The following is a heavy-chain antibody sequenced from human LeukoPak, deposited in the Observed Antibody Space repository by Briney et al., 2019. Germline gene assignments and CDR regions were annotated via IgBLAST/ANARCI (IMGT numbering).Heavy chain of an antibody. D-gene: IGHD3-16*01. CDR2: ISATGNTK. Sequence: GGSLRLSCEASGFTFEDYEMSWFRQAPGKGPEWILYISATGNTKYYADSVRGRFSISRDNAKSSLYPQMSTLRVEDTAVYYCARDRAFGVDFDYWGQGTRVTVSS. V-gene: IGHV3-11*01. CDR1: GFTFEDYE. CDR3: ARDRAFGVDFDY. J-gene: IGHJ4*02.